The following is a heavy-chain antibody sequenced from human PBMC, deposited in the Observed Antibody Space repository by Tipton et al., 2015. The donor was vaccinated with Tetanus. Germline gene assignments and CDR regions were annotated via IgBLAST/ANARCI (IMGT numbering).Heavy chain of an antibody. CDR1: GGLITTGGYS. CDR3: VRGRGLGAYSFGFEH. D-gene: IGHD5-12*01. Sequence: TLSLTCTVSGGLITTGGYSWGWIRQPPGQGLEWLGYIYQTDSTYYNPSVRSRLTLSLQRSKNQVSLKLISVTAADTAVYYCVRGRGLGAYSFGFEHWGQGALVTVSS. J-gene: IGHJ4*02. CDR2: IYQTDST. V-gene: IGHV4-30-2*01.